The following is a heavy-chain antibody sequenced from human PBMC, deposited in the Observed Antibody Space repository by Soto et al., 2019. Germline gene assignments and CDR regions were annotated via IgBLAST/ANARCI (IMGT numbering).Heavy chain of an antibody. J-gene: IGHJ6*03. V-gene: IGHV3-48*01. CDR1: GFTFSSYS. D-gene: IGHD2-8*01. CDR3: ARILGYCTNGVCYNYYYYYMDV. CDR2: ISSSSSTI. Sequence: EVQLVESGGGLVQPGGSLRLSCAASGFTFSSYSMNWVRQAPGKGLEWVSYISSSSSTIYYADSVKGRFTISRDNAKNSLYLQMNSLRAEDTAVYYCARILGYCTNGVCYNYYYYYMDVWGKGTTVTVSS.